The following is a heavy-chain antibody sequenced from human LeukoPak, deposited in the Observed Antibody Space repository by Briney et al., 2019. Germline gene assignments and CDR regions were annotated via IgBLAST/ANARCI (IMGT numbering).Heavy chain of an antibody. J-gene: IGHJ6*03. V-gene: IGHV1-2*02. Sequence: ASVKVSCKASGYTFTGYYMHWVRQAPGQGLEWMGWINPNSGGTNYAQKFQGRVTMTRDTSISTAYMELSRLRSDDTAVYYCARDARPYYYGSGSFYYYYYMDVWGKGTTVTVSS. CDR2: INPNSGGT. D-gene: IGHD3-10*01. CDR3: ARDARPYYYGSGSFYYYYYMDV. CDR1: GYTFTGYY.